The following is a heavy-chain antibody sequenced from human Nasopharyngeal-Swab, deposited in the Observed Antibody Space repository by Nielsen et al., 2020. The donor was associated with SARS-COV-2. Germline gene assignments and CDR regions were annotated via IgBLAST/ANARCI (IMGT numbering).Heavy chain of an antibody. D-gene: IGHD2-15*01. J-gene: IGHJ6*03. CDR3: ARNDNGLVIWYYYYMDV. Sequence: GGSLRLSCTASGFNFRHYAMSWVRLAPGKGLEWVSGIGPGGGRADYADSVKGRFTISRDNSKNTLYLQLNSLRVEDTAVYYCARNDNGLVIWYYYYMDVWGKGTTVTVTS. CDR2: IGPGGGRA. CDR1: GFNFRHYA. V-gene: IGHV3-23*01.